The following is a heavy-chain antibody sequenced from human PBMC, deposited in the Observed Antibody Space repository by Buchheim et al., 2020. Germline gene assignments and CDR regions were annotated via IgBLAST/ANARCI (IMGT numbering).Heavy chain of an antibody. CDR1: GYTFTSYY. J-gene: IGHJ4*02. CDR3: ARPPRSNYYDSSGPRFDY. V-gene: IGHV1-46*01. Sequence: QVQLVQSGAEVKKPGASVKVSCKASGYTFTSYYMHWVRQAPGQGLEWMGIINPSGGSTSYAQKFQGRVTMTRDTSTSTVYMEPSSLRSEDTAVYYCARPPRSNYYDSSGPRFDYWGQGTL. D-gene: IGHD3-22*01. CDR2: INPSGGST.